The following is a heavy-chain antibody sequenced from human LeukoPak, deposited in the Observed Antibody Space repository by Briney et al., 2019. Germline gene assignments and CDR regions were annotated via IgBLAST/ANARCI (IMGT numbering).Heavy chain of an antibody. V-gene: IGHV4-39*07. CDR3: ARERGDTAMVQSYYFDY. CDR2: IYYSGST. CDR1: GGSISSSSYY. Sequence: SETLSLTCTVSGGSISSSSYYWGWIRQPPGKGLEWIGSIYYSGSTYYNPSLKSRVTMSVDTSKNQFSLKLSSVTAADTAVYYCARERGDTAMVQSYYFDYWGQGTLVTVSS. D-gene: IGHD5-18*01. J-gene: IGHJ4*02.